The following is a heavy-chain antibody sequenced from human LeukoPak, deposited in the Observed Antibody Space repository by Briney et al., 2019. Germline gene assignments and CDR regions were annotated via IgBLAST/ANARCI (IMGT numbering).Heavy chain of an antibody. CDR3: AKLGGFDILTGIDH. CDR2: IDGSRGNT. Sequence: GGSLRLSCATSGFTFNSYSMSWVRQAPGKVLEWVSSIDGSRGNTYHADSVKGRFTISRDTSKNTLYLQMNSLRVEDTAKYYCAKLGGFDILTGIDHWGQGTLVTVSS. J-gene: IGHJ4*02. CDR1: GFTFNSYS. D-gene: IGHD3-9*01. V-gene: IGHV3-23*01.